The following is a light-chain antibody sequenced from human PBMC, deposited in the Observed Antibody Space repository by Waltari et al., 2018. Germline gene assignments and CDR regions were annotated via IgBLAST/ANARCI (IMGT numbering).Light chain of an antibody. CDR1: SSDSGGYEY. CDR3: SSFTSSTTGI. J-gene: IGLJ2*01. CDR2: DVN. Sequence: SALTQPDSVSGSPGQSITISCSGISSDSGGYEYVSWYQQNPGKAPKVIIYDVNNRPSVVSNRFSGSKSGSSASLTISGLQAEDEADYYCSSFTSSTTGIFGGGTKVTVL. V-gene: IGLV2-14*03.